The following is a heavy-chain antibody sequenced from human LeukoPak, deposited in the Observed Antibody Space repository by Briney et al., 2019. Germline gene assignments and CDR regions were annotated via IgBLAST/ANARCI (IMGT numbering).Heavy chain of an antibody. J-gene: IGHJ4*02. CDR1: GGTFSSDA. V-gene: IGHV1-69*05. CDR3: ARARAVAGNGDFDY. D-gene: IGHD6-19*01. Sequence: GASVKVSCKASGGTFSSDAISWVRQAPGQGLEWMGGIIPIFGTANYAQKFQGRVTITTDESTSTAYMELSSLRSEDTAVYYCARARAVAGNGDFDYWGQGTLVTVSS. CDR2: IIPIFGTA.